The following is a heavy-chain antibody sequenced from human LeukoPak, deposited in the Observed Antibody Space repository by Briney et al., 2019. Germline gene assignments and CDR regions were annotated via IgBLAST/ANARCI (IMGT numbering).Heavy chain of an antibody. CDR2: ISYDGSNK. CDR1: GFTFSSYG. D-gene: IGHD2/OR15-2a*01. J-gene: IGHJ4*02. Sequence: GGSLRLSCAASGFTFSSYGMHWVRQAPGKGLEWVAVISYDGSNKYYADSVKGRFTISRDNSKKTMYLQMNSLRAEDTAVYYCAREPFLGYPTGFDYWGQGTLVTVSS. CDR3: AREPFLGYPTGFDY. V-gene: IGHV3-30-3*01.